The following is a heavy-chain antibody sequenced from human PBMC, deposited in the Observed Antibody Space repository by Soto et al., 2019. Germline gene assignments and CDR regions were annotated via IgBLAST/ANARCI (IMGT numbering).Heavy chain of an antibody. V-gene: IGHV3-21*01. J-gene: IGHJ5*02. CDR2: FSSSSSYI. CDR1: GFTFSSYS. Sequence: GGSLRLSCAASGFTFSSYSMNWVRQAPGKGLEWVSSFSSSSSYIYYADSVKGRFTISRDNAKNSLYLQMNSLRAEDTAVYYCARGGEDLCGSCYLNWFDPWGQGTLVTVSS. D-gene: IGHD2-15*01. CDR3: ARGGEDLCGSCYLNWFDP.